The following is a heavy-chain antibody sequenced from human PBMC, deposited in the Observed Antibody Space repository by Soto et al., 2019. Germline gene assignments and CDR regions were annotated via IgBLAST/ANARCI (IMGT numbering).Heavy chain of an antibody. Sequence: QVQLQESGPGLVKPSQTLSLTCTVSGGSISGRYFWSWIRQPPGRDMEWIGYIYYTGSTYYIPSLKRRVIMALGPSQNQFSLQPTCVTAADTALYLCARSPGWASINWFDTWSPGIPVTVSS. CDR1: GGSISGRYF. V-gene: IGHV4-30-4*01. CDR2: IYYTGST. D-gene: IGHD1-26*01. J-gene: IGHJ5*02. CDR3: ARSPGWASINWFDT.